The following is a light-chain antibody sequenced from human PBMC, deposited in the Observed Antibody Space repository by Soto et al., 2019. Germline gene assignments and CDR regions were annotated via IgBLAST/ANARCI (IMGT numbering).Light chain of an antibody. CDR1: QTISVY. J-gene: IGKJ2*03. CDR2: AAS. V-gene: IGKV1-39*01. CDR3: QQTYRTHYS. Sequence: DIQVTQSPSSLSVSMGDRVTITCRSSQTISVYLNWYQKKPGTPPKLLIYAASNLQSGVPSRFTGRGSGTDFTLTISSLQPEDFATYYCQQTYRTHYSFGQGTKLEI.